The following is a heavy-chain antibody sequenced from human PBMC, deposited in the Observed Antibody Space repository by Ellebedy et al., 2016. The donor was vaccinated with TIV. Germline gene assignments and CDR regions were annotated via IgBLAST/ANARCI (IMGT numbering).Heavy chain of an antibody. D-gene: IGHD3-10*01. Sequence: MPSEILSLTCTVSGGSISSGDYYWSWIRQPPGKGLEWIGYIYYSGSTYYNPSLKSRITISVDTSKNQFSLKLSSVTAADTAVYYCARGAGGVDYWGQGTLVTVSS. CDR2: IYYSGST. CDR3: ARGAGGVDY. V-gene: IGHV4-30-4*01. J-gene: IGHJ4*02. CDR1: GGSISSGDYY.